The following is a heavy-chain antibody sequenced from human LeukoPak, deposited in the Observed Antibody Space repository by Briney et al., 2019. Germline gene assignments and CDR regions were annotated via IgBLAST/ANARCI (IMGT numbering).Heavy chain of an antibody. CDR1: GFTFSIYA. CDR3: ATPAAGPGAEYSLY. D-gene: IGHD6-13*01. J-gene: IGHJ1*01. CDR2: ISGSGDNS. V-gene: IGHV3-21*01. Sequence: GGSLRLSCAASGFTFSIYAMNWVRQAPGKGLEWVSGISGSGDNSYSADSVKGRFTTSRDNAKNSLDLQMNSLKVEDTAVYYCATPAAGPGAEYSLYWGQGTLVIVSS.